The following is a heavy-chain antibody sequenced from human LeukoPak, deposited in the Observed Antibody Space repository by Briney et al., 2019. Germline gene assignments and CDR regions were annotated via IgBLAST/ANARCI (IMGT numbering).Heavy chain of an antibody. CDR3: ASEVYGGYFDY. Sequence: ASEKVSCKDSGYTFTSYGISWVRQAPGQELEWMGWISAYNGNTNYAQKLQGRVTMTTDTSTSTAYMELRSLRSDDTAVYYCASEVYGGYFDYWGQGTLVTVSS. V-gene: IGHV1-18*01. D-gene: IGHD4/OR15-4a*01. CDR2: ISAYNGNT. CDR1: GYTFTSYG. J-gene: IGHJ4*02.